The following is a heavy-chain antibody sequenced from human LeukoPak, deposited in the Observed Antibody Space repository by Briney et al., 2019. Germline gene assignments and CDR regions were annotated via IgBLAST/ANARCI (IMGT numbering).Heavy chain of an antibody. D-gene: IGHD1-26*01. CDR3: ARDPNLYSRTYDTY. CDR1: GGSISSSNW. V-gene: IGHV4-4*02. Sequence: SETLSLTCAVSGGSISSSNWWSWVRQPPGKGLEWIGEIYHSGSTNYNPSLKSRVTISVDKSKNQFSLKLSSVTAADTAVYYCARDPNLYSRTYDTYWGQGTLVTVSS. J-gene: IGHJ4*02. CDR2: IYHSGST.